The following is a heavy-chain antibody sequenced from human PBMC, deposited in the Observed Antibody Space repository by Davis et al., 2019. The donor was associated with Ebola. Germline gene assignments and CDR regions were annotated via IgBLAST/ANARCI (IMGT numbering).Heavy chain of an antibody. CDR1: GFTFSSYW. D-gene: IGHD3-16*01. CDR3: ASWGVTHRYFDL. V-gene: IGHV3-74*01. J-gene: IGHJ2*01. Sequence: PGGSLRFSCAASGFTFSSYWMHWVRQAPGKGLVWVSRINSDGSSTSYADSVKGRFTISRDNAKNTLYLQMNSLRAEDTAVYYCASWGVTHRYFDLWGRGTLVTVSS. CDR2: INSDGSST.